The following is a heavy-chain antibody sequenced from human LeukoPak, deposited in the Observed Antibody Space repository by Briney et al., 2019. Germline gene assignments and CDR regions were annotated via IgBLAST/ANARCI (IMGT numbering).Heavy chain of an antibody. V-gene: IGHV1-2*02. CDR1: GYTFTAYY. J-gene: IGHJ4*02. CDR3: ARSNSGYYPNFDY. D-gene: IGHD3-22*01. Sequence: ASVTVSCTASGYTFTAYYLHWVRQAPGQGLEWMGWINPNSGGTNYAQNFQGRVTMTRDTSISTAYMELSRLRSDDTAVYYCARSNSGYYPNFDYWGQGTLVTVSS. CDR2: INPNSGGT.